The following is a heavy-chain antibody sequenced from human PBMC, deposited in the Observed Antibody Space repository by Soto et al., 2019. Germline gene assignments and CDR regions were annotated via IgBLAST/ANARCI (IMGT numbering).Heavy chain of an antibody. V-gene: IGHV3-11*06. J-gene: IGHJ3*02. Sequence: GGSLRLSCASSGFTFSDNFMAWIRQVPGKGLEFVSYINRHSSFTSYADSVKGRVTISRDNAKSALFLQINSLRVDDTAVYYCATGTHHADDVYDIWGQGTMVTVSS. D-gene: IGHD1-1*01. CDR1: GFTFSDNF. CDR2: INRHSSFT. CDR3: ATGTHHADDVYDI.